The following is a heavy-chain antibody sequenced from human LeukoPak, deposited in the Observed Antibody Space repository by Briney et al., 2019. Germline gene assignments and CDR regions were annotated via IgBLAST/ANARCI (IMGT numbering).Heavy chain of an antibody. Sequence: ASETLSLTCTVSGGSISSSSYYWGWIRQPPGKGLEWIGSIYYSGSTYYNPSLKSRVTISVDTSKNQFSLKLSSVTAADTAVYYCAVCRDCYLYYYYMDVWGKGTTVTVSS. CDR3: AVCRDCYLYYYYMDV. CDR1: GGSISSSSYY. D-gene: IGHD2-21*02. V-gene: IGHV4-39*01. J-gene: IGHJ6*03. CDR2: IYYSGST.